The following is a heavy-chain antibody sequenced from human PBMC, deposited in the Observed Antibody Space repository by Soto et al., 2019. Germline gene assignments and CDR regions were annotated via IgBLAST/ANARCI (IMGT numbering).Heavy chain of an antibody. V-gene: IGHV3-23*01. J-gene: IGHJ4*02. CDR2: ISGSGGST. CDR3: AKVPWNYDILTGYSLYFDY. D-gene: IGHD3-9*01. CDR1: GFTFSSYA. Sequence: RGSLRLSCAASGFTFSSYAMSWVRQAPGKGLEWVSAISGSGGSTYYADSVKGRFTISRDNSKNTLYLQMNSLRAEDTAVYYCAKVPWNYDILTGYSLYFDYWGQGTLVTVS.